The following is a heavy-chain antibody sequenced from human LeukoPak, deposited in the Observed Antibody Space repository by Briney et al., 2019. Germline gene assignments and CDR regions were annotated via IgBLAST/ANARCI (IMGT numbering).Heavy chain of an antibody. J-gene: IGHJ4*02. CDR2: ISAYNGNT. CDR1: GYTFTSYG. V-gene: IGHV1-18*01. D-gene: IGHD1-7*01. CDR3: ARAQATGTTDVYQLSFDY. Sequence: ASVKVSCKASGYTFTSYGISWVRQAPGQGLEWMGWISAYNGNTNYAQKLQGRVTTTTDTSTSTAYMELRSLRSDDTAVYYCARAQATGTTDVYQLSFDYWGQGTLVTVSS.